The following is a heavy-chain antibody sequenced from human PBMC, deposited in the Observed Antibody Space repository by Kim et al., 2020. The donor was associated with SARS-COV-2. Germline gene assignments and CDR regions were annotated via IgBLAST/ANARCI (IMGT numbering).Heavy chain of an antibody. J-gene: IGHJ6*02. CDR1: GFTFSSYS. Sequence: GGSLRLSCAASGFTFSSYSMNWVRQAPGKGLEWVSYISSSSSTIYYADSVKGRFTISRDNAKNSLYLQMNSLRAEDTAVCYCARQGLIEFTYCGGDCSPPYYYGMDVWGQGTTVTVSS. V-gene: IGHV3-48*01. CDR2: ISSSSSTI. CDR3: ARQGLIEFTYCGGDCSPPYYYGMDV. D-gene: IGHD2-21*02.